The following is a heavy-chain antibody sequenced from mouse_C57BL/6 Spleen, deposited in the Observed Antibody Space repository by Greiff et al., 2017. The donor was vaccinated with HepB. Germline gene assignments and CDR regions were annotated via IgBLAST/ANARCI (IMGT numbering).Heavy chain of an antibody. V-gene: IGHV1-72*01. D-gene: IGHD2-4*01. CDR2: IDPNSGGT. CDR1: GYTFTSYW. CDR3: ARGEIYDYDWFAY. J-gene: IGHJ3*01. Sequence: VQLQQPGAELVKPGASVKLSCKASGYTFTSYWMHWVKQRPGRGLEWIGRIDPNSGGTKYNEKFKSKATLTVDKPSSTAYMQLCSLTSEDSAVYYCARGEIYDYDWFAYWGQGTLVTVSA.